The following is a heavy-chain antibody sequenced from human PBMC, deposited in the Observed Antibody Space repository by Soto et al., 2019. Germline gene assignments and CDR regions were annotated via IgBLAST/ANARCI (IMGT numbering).Heavy chain of an antibody. J-gene: IGHJ4*02. V-gene: IGHV4-59*01. CDR2: IYYSGST. D-gene: IGHD4-17*01. Sequence: SETLSLTCTVSGGSISSYYWSWIRQPPGKGLEWIGYIYYSGSTNYNPSLKSRVTISVDTSKNQFSLKLSSVTAADTAVYYCARAHDYGDHYYFDYWGQGTLVTVSS. CDR3: ARAHDYGDHYYFDY. CDR1: GGSISSYY.